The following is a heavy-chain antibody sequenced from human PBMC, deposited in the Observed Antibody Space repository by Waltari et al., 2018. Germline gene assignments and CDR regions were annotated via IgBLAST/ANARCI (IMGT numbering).Heavy chain of an antibody. CDR3: ARGDRGDYYYGSGSYRLGGSRGDY. CDR2: INPSGST. J-gene: IGHJ4*02. V-gene: IGHV4-34*01. CDR1: GGSFSGYY. D-gene: IGHD3-10*01. Sequence: QVQLQQWGAGLLKPSETLSLTCAVYGGSFSGYYWSWIRQPPGKGLEWIGEINPSGSTNYHPTHKSRVTISVDTSKNQFSLKLSSVTAADTAVYYCARGDRGDYYYGSGSYRLGGSRGDYWGQGTLVTVSS.